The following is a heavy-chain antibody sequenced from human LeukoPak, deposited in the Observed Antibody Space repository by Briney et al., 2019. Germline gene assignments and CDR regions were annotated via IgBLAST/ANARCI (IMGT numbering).Heavy chain of an antibody. CDR3: AKGSSGYFADL. J-gene: IGHJ5*02. CDR1: GFTFSSYA. V-gene: IGHV3-30*04. D-gene: IGHD3-22*01. Sequence: PGGSLRLSCAASGFTFSSYAMHWVRQAPGKGLEWVAVISYDGSNKYYADSVKGRFTISRDNSKNTLFLQMNSLRAEDTALYYCAKGSSGYFADLWGQGTLVTVSS. CDR2: ISYDGSNK.